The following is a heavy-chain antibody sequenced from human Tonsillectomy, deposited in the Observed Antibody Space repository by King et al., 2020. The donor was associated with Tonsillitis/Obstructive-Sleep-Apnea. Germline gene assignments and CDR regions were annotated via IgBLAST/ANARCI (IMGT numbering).Heavy chain of an antibody. D-gene: IGHD3-22*01. Sequence: VQLVESGGGLVKPGGSLRLSCVASGFTFSDFYMSWIRQAPGKGLEWVSYISSSGSTIYYADSVKGRFTISRDNAKNSLYLQMNSLRAEDTAVYYCASPKYYYDSDGYYFDYWGQGTLVTVSS. CDR3: ASPKYYYDSDGYYFDY. CDR1: GFTFSDFY. CDR2: ISSSGSTI. V-gene: IGHV3-11*01. J-gene: IGHJ4*02.